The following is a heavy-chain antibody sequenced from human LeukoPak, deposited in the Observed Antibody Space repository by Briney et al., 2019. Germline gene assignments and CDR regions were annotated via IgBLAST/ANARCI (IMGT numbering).Heavy chain of an antibody. J-gene: IGHJ4*02. D-gene: IGHD3-16*01. Sequence: GGSLRLSCAASGFTFDDYTIHWVRQAPGKGLEWVSLISWDGGSTYYADSVKGRFTISRDNSKNSLYLQMNSLRTEDTALYYCAKALGSTEGGYFDYWGQGTLVTVSS. CDR3: AKALGSTEGGYFDY. V-gene: IGHV3-43*01. CDR1: GFTFDDYT. CDR2: ISWDGGST.